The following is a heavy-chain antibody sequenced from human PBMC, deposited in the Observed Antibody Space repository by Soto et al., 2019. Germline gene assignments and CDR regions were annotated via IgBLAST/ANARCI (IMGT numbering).Heavy chain of an antibody. Sequence: GESLKISCKGSGYSFTSYWIGWVRQMPGKGLEWMGIIYPGDSDTRYSPSFQGQVTISADKSISTAYLQWSSLKASDTAVYYCARLYGEGSSWVDRYYYYVMDVWGRGTTVTVSS. D-gene: IGHD6-13*01. CDR1: GYSFTSYW. CDR2: IYPGDSDT. V-gene: IGHV5-51*01. J-gene: IGHJ6*02. CDR3: ARLYGEGSSWVDRYYYYVMDV.